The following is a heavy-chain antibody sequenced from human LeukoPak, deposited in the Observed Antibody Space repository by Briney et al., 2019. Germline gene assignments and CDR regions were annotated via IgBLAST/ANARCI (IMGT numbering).Heavy chain of an antibody. CDR3: ARFRGKAAGSLWFDP. D-gene: IGHD6-13*01. CDR2: INHSGST. CDR1: GGSFSGCY. J-gene: IGHJ5*02. Sequence: SSETLSLTCAVYGGSFSGCYWSWIRQPPGKGLEWIGEINHSGSTNYNPSLKSRVTISVDTSKNQFSLKLSSVTAADTAVYYCARFRGKAAGSLWFDPWGQGTLVTVSS. V-gene: IGHV4-34*01.